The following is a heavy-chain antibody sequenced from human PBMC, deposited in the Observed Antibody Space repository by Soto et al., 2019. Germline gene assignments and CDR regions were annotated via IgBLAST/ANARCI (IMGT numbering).Heavy chain of an antibody. Sequence: GASVKVSCKASGYTFTGYYMHWVRQAPGQGLEWMGWINPNSGGTNYAQKFQGWVTMTRDTSISTAYMELSRLRSDDTAVYYCARGAPAGIWVHMDVWGKGTTVTVSS. V-gene: IGHV1-2*04. CDR1: GYTFTGYY. J-gene: IGHJ6*03. CDR3: ARGAPAGIWVHMDV. CDR2: INPNSGGT. D-gene: IGHD2-2*01.